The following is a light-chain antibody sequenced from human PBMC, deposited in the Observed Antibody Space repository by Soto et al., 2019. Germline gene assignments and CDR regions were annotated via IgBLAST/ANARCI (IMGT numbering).Light chain of an antibody. Sequence: DIQMTQSPSTLSASVGDRVTITCRASQTISTLLAWYQQRPGKAPNLLIYKASSLESGVPSRFSGSGSGTEFTLTISSLQPDDFATYFCQQYGTYPWTFGKGTKVEVK. CDR2: KAS. J-gene: IGKJ1*01. V-gene: IGKV1-5*03. CDR1: QTISTL. CDR3: QQYGTYPWT.